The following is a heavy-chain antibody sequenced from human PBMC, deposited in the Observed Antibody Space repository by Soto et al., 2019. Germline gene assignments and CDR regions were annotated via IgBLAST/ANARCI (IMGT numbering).Heavy chain of an antibody. CDR3: VAGESDGG. D-gene: IGHD3-16*01. J-gene: IGHJ4*02. V-gene: IGHV3-23*01. CDR2: ISADGSNT. CDR1: GFTISSYG. Sequence: VQLLESGGGLIQPGGSLRLSCAASGFTISSYGMSWVPQAPGKGLEWVSAISADGSNTYYADSVRGRFTVSRDNSKYALYPQMSSLGAEDTAVYYLVAGESDGGGARGTLVTVSS.